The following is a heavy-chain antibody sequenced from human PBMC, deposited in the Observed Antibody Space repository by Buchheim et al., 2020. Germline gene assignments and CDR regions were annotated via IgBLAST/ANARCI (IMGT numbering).Heavy chain of an antibody. Sequence: QVQLQQWGAGLLKPSETLSLTCAVYGGSFSGYYWSWIRQPPGKGLEWIGEINHSGSTNYNPSLKSRVTISVDTSKNQFSLKLSSVTAADTAVYYCARGRGSTRLVGYYYYYGMDVWGQGTT. D-gene: IGHD2-2*01. J-gene: IGHJ6*02. CDR1: GGSFSGYY. V-gene: IGHV4-34*01. CDR3: ARGRGSTRLVGYYYYYGMDV. CDR2: INHSGST.